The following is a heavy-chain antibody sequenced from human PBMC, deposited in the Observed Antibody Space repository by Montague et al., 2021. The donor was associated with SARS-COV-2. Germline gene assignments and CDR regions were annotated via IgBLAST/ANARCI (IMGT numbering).Heavy chain of an antibody. D-gene: IGHD3-10*01. V-gene: IGHV1-46*01. Sequence: SAKVSCKASGYTFTSYYMHWVRQAPGQGLEWMGIINPSGGTTSYAQKFQGRVTMTRDTSTSTVYMELSSLRSEDTAVYYCARLRRYYYGSGSYYPDDYWGQGTLVTVSS. J-gene: IGHJ4*02. CDR2: INPSGGTT. CDR3: ARLRRYYYGSGSYYPDDY. CDR1: GYTFTSYY.